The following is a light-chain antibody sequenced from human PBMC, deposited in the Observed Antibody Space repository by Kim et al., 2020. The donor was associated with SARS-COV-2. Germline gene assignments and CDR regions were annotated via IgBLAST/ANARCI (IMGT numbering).Light chain of an antibody. CDR1: NIGSKS. CDR3: QVWDSSGDHQV. Sequence: SYELTQPPSVSVAPGQTARITCGGSNIGSKSVHWHQQKVGQAPVLVIYFDTDRPSGIPDRFSGSNSGNTATLTISRVDAGDEADYYCQVWDSSGDHQVFG. J-gene: IGLJ2*01. V-gene: IGLV3-21*04. CDR2: FDT.